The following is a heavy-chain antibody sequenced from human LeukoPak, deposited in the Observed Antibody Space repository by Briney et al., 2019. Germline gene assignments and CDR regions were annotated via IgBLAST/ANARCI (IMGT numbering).Heavy chain of an antibody. J-gene: IGHJ3*02. Sequence: ASVXXXCXXXGYTFTSYGISWVRQAPGQGLXWMXWISAYNGNTNYAQKLQGRVTMTTDTSTSTAYMELRSLRSDDTAVYYCARDLPGYGAFDIWGQGTMVTVSS. CDR1: GYTFTSYG. CDR3: ARDLPGYGAFDI. CDR2: ISAYNGNT. D-gene: IGHD3-9*01. V-gene: IGHV1-18*01.